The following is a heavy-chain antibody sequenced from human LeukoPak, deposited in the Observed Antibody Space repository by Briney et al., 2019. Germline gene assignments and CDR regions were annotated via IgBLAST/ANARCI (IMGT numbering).Heavy chain of an antibody. CDR2: IYYSGST. Sequence: SETLSLTCTVSGGSISSSSYYWGWIRQPPGKGLEWIGSIYYSGSTYYNPSLKSRVTISVDTSKNQFSLKLSSVTAADTAVYYCARDGYSPARFDYWGQETLVTVSS. D-gene: IGHD6-13*01. V-gene: IGHV4-39*07. J-gene: IGHJ4*02. CDR3: ARDGYSPARFDY. CDR1: GGSISSSSYY.